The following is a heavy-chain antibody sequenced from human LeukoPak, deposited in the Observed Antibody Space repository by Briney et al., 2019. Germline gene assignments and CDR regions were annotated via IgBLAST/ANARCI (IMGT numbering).Heavy chain of an antibody. J-gene: IGHJ6*03. D-gene: IGHD3-3*01. CDR1: GYTFSSYS. CDR3: ARAGGILRFLGWLSGLYMDV. V-gene: IGHV3-21*01. Sequence: GGSLRLSCAASGYTFSSYSMNWVRQAPGKGLEWVSSISSSSSYIYYADSVKGRFTISRDNAKNSLYLQMNSLRAEDTAVYYCARAGGILRFLGWLSGLYMDVWGKGTTVTVSS. CDR2: ISSSSSYI.